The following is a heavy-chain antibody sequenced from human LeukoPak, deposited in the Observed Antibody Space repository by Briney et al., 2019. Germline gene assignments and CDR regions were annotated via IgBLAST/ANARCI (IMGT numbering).Heavy chain of an antibody. D-gene: IGHD6-6*01. CDR3: AVSIEYSSSLSLRGPFDY. V-gene: IGHV1-2*02. CDR1: GYTFTGYY. J-gene: IGHJ4*02. CDR2: INPNSGGT. Sequence: GASVKVSCKASGYTFTGYYMHWVRQAPGQGLEWMGWINPNSGGTNYAQKFQGRVTMTRDTSISTAYMELSRLRSDDTAVYYCAVSIEYSSSLSLRGPFDYWGQGTLVTVSS.